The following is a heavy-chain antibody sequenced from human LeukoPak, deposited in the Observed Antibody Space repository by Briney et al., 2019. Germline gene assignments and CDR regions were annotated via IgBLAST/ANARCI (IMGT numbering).Heavy chain of an antibody. CDR3: ARVPLAAAGPFDP. CDR1: GGSFSGYY. J-gene: IGHJ5*02. D-gene: IGHD6-13*01. V-gene: IGHV4-34*01. CDR2: INHSGST. Sequence: SETLSLTCAVYGGSFSGYYWSWIRQPPGKGLEWIGGINHSGSTNYNPSLKSRVTISVDTSKNQFSLKLSSVTAADTAVYYCARVPLAAAGPFDPWGQGTLVTVSS.